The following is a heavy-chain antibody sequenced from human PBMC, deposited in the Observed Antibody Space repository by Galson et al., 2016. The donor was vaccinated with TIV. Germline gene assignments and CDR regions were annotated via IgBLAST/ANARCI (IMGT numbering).Heavy chain of an antibody. V-gene: IGHV3-23*01. J-gene: IGHJ4*02. CDR1: GFTFSSYA. Sequence: SLRLSCAASGFTFSSYAMTWVRQAPGKGLEWVSGITGSGAYTYYGDSVKGRFTISRDNPKNTLYLQMNSLRAEDTAVYYCAKVRDLSGYSIVSFDHWGQGILVTASS. CDR3: AKVRDLSGYSIVSFDH. CDR2: ITGSGAYT. D-gene: IGHD3-3*01.